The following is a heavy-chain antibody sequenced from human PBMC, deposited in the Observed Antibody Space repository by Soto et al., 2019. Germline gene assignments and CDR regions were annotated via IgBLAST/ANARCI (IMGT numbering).Heavy chain of an antibody. V-gene: IGHV3-48*01. J-gene: IGHJ5*02. D-gene: IGHD2-2*01. CDR3: ARMTSSMSLGR. Sequence: EEQLVESGGGLVQPGGSLRLSCVASGFAFSNYSMNWVRQAPGKGLEWVSYIRSSGSPTYYAGSVKGRFTISRDNAKKSLYLQINSLRAEDTAVYYCARMTSSMSLGRWGQGTLVTVSS. CDR2: IRSSGSPT. CDR1: GFAFSNYS.